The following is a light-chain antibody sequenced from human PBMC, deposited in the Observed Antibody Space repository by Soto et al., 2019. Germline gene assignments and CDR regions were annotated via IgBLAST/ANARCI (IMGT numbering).Light chain of an antibody. Sequence: DIVMTQSPDSLAVSLGERATINCKSSQSVLSTSNDKNFLAWHQQKPGQPPKLLIYWASTREPGVPERFSGSGSGTDFTLTISSLQAEDVAVYYCQQYSGNPITFGQGTRLEIK. CDR3: QQYSGNPIT. J-gene: IGKJ5*01. CDR1: QSVLSTSNDKNF. V-gene: IGKV4-1*01. CDR2: WAS.